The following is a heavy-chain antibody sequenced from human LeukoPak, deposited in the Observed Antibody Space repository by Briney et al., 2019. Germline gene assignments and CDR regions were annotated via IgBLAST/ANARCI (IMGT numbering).Heavy chain of an antibody. V-gene: IGHV1-18*04. D-gene: IGHD5-18*01. Sequence: ASVKVSCKASGYTFTNYHMHWVRQAPGQGLEWMGWISAYNGNTNYAQKLQGRVTMTTDTSTSTAYMELRSLRSDDTAVYYCALNTAMATVDYWGQGTLVTVSS. CDR1: GYTFTNYH. CDR3: ALNTAMATVDY. CDR2: ISAYNGNT. J-gene: IGHJ4*02.